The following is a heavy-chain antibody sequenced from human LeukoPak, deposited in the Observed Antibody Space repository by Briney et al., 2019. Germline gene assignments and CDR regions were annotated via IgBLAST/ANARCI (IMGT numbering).Heavy chain of an antibody. V-gene: IGHV1-46*01. CDR2: SNPRGGST. J-gene: IGHJ4*02. Sequence: APVKVSYKASGYTFTIYYMHWVRHAPGQGREWMGMSNPRGGSTSYAQKYQGRVTMTRETSTSTVEMELSSRISEDAAVYYWARGHIAAAGTLGYWGQGTLVTVSS. CDR3: ARGHIAAAGTLGY. CDR1: GYTFTIYY. D-gene: IGHD6-13*01.